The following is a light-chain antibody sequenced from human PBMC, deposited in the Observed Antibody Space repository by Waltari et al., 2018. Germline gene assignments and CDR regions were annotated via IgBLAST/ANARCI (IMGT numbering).Light chain of an antibody. J-gene: IGKJ5*01. CDR2: WAS. CDR3: QQYYSAPIT. V-gene: IGKV4-1*01. CDR1: PSVLSSSNNKNY. Sequence: DIVMTQSPDSLAVSLGARATINCKSSPSVLSSSNNKNYLAWYQQKPGQPPKLLIYWASTRESGVPDRFSGSGSGTDFTLTISSLQAEDVAVYYCQQYYSAPITFGQGTRLDIK.